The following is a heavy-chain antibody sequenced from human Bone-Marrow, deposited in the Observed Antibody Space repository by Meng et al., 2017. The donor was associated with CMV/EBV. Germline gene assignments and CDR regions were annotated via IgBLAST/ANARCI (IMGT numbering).Heavy chain of an antibody. CDR3: ARGETKYYDFWSGYYTGVAPDY. V-gene: IGHV1-18*01. CDR2: ISAYNGNT. J-gene: IGHJ4*02. CDR1: GYTFTSYG. D-gene: IGHD3-3*01. Sequence: ASVKVSCKASGYTFTSYGISLVRQAPGQGLEWMGWISAYNGNTNYAQKLQGRVTMTTDTSTSTAYMELRSLRSDDTAVYYCARGETKYYDFWSGYYTGVAPDYWGQGTRVTGYS.